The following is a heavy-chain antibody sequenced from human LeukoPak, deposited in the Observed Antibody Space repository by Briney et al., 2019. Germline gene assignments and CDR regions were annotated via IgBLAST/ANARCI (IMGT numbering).Heavy chain of an antibody. CDR2: ISAYNGNT. D-gene: IGHD3-10*01. J-gene: IGHJ4*02. CDR3: ARVDPPNYYGSGRRPNDY. Sequence: GASVKVSCKASGYTFTSYGISWVRQAPGQGLEWMGWISAYNGNTNYAQKLQGRVTMTTDTSTSTAYMELRSLRSDDTVVYYCARVDPPNYYGSGRRPNDYWGQGTLVTVSS. V-gene: IGHV1-18*01. CDR1: GYTFTSYG.